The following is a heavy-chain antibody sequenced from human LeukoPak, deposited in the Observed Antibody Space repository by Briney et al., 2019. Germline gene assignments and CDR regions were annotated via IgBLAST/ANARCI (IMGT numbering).Heavy chain of an antibody. D-gene: IGHD2-2*01. Sequence: GGSLRLSCTASGFTFSSYVMHWVRQAPGKGLEYVSTIDGNGGSTYYANSVKGRFTISRDNSKNTLNLQMGSLRAEDMAVYYCARGGGYCSRTGCYGIDYWGQGTLVTVSS. CDR2: IDGNGGST. CDR3: ARGGGYCSRTGCYGIDY. CDR1: GFTFSSYV. J-gene: IGHJ4*02. V-gene: IGHV3-64*01.